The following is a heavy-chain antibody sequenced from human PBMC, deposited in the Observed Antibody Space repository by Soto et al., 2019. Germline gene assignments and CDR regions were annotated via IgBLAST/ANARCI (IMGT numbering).Heavy chain of an antibody. CDR3: ARQSAQTYYDFWSGWPHHFDY. CDR1: GYSFTSYW. V-gene: IGHV5-51*01. CDR2: IYPGDSDT. D-gene: IGHD3-3*01. J-gene: IGHJ4*02. Sequence: RGESLKISCKGSGYSFTSYWIGWVRQMPGKGLEWMGIIYPGDSDTRYSPSFQGQVTISADKSISTAYLQWSSLKASDTAMYYCARQSAQTYYDFWSGWPHHFDYWGQGTLVTVSS.